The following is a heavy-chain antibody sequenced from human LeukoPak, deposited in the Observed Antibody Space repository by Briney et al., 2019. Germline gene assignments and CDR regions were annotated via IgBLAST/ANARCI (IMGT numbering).Heavy chain of an antibody. CDR1: GFTFDAYA. CDR3: AKDIRFWTTAFYAFDI. J-gene: IGHJ3*02. D-gene: IGHD3/OR15-3a*01. V-gene: IGHV3-43*02. Sequence: GGSLRLSYAASGFTFDAYAMHWVRQAPGKGLEWVSLISGDGGSTYYADSVKGRFTISRDNSKNSLYLQTNSLRTEDNALYYCAKDIRFWTTAFYAFDIWGQGTMVTVSS. CDR2: ISGDGGST.